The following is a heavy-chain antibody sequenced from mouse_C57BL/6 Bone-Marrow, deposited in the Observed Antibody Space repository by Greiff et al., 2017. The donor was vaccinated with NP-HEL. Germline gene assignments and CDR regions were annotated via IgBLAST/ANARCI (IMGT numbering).Heavy chain of an antibody. D-gene: IGHD2-1*01. J-gene: IGHJ4*01. CDR2: INYDGSST. V-gene: IGHV5-16*01. Sequence: EVMLVESEGGLVQPGSSMKLSCTASGFTFSDYYMAWVRQVPEKGLEWVANINYDGSSTYYLDSLKSRFIISRANAKNILYLQMSSLKSEDTATYYCARVDYGNYPSLMDYWGQGTSVTVSS. CDR3: ARVDYGNYPSLMDY. CDR1: GFTFSDYY.